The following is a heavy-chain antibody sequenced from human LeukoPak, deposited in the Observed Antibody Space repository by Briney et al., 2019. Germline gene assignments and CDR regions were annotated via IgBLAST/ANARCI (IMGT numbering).Heavy chain of an antibody. Sequence: NTSETLSLTCTVSGGSINSGAHYWSWVRQPPGKGLEWIGYISYSGSTYYNPSLKSRVTISVDTSKNQFSLKLSSVTAADTAVYYCARASVNYYYDSSGYYQPSDAFDIWGQGTMVTVSS. D-gene: IGHD3-22*01. V-gene: IGHV4-30-4*02. CDR3: ARASVNYYYDSSGYYQPSDAFDI. CDR2: ISYSGST. CDR1: GGSINSGAHY. J-gene: IGHJ3*02.